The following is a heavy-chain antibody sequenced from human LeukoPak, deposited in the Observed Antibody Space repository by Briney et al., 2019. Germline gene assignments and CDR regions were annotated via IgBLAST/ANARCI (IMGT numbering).Heavy chain of an antibody. D-gene: IGHD3-10*01. V-gene: IGHV4-30-2*01. Sequence: SQTLSLTCTVSGGSISSGGYYWSWIRQHPGKGLEWIGYIYHSGSTYYNPSLKSRVTISVDRSKNQFSLKLSSVTAADTAVYYCASILMVRGVISFDYWGQGTLVTVSS. CDR2: IYHSGST. CDR3: ASILMVRGVISFDY. J-gene: IGHJ4*02. CDR1: GGSISSGGYY.